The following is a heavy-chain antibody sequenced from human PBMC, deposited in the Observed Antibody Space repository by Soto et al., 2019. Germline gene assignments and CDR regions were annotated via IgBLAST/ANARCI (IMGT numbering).Heavy chain of an antibody. CDR3: ARGGGWYVWFDP. Sequence: ASVKVSCKASGGTFSSYTISWVRQAPGQRLEWMGWIIAGNGKTKYAQKFQGRVTITRDTSASTAYMELSSLRSEDTAVYYCARGGGWYVWFDPWGQGTLVTVSS. D-gene: IGHD6-19*01. J-gene: IGHJ5*02. CDR2: IIAGNGKT. V-gene: IGHV1-3*01. CDR1: GGTFSSYT.